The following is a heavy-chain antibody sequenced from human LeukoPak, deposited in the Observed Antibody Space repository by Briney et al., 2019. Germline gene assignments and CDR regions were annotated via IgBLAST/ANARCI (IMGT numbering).Heavy chain of an antibody. V-gene: IGHV3-7*01. CDR2: IKQDGSEK. Sequence: GGSLRLSCAAPGFTFSSYWMSWVRQAPGKGLEWVANIKQDGSEKYYVDSVKGRFTISRDNAKNTLYLQMNSLRAEDTAVYYCARTYDFWSGSQYYFDSWGQGTLVTVSS. CDR3: ARTYDFWSGSQYYFDS. CDR1: GFTFSSYW. J-gene: IGHJ4*02. D-gene: IGHD3-3*01.